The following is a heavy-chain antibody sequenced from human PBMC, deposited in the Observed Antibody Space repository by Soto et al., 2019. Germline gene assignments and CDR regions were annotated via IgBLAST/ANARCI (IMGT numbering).Heavy chain of an antibody. Sequence: QVQLQESGPGLVKPSQTLSLTCTVSGGSISSGDYYWSWIRQPPGKGLEWIGSILYSGTTNYNPSLESRLTISVDTSKNQFSLKLTSVTAADTAAYYCARNGALDDWGRGTLVTVSS. V-gene: IGHV4-30-4*01. J-gene: IGHJ4*02. CDR3: ARNGALDD. CDR2: ILYSGTT. D-gene: IGHD2-8*01. CDR1: GGSISSGDYY.